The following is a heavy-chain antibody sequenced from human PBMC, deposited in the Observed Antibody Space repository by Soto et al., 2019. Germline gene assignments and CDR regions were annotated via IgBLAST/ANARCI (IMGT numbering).Heavy chain of an antibody. J-gene: IGHJ4*02. CDR1: GGSISSGDYY. CDR2: IYYSGST. CDR3: ARAYDFWSGFDY. D-gene: IGHD3-3*01. Sequence: SETLSLTCTVSGGSISSGDYYWSWIRQPPGKGLEWIGYIYYSGSTYYNPSLKSRVTISVDTSKNQFSLKLSSVTAADTAVYYCARAYDFWSGFDYWGQGTLVTVSS. V-gene: IGHV4-30-4*01.